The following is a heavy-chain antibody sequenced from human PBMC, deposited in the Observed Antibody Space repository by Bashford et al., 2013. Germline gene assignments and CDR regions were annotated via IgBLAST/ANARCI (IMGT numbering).Heavy chain of an antibody. Sequence: WVRQAPGQGLEWMGWIDPNSGGTYYAQKFQGRVTMTRDTSISTVYMELSSLSSDDTAVYYCLRGGYRYACDYWGQGTLVTVSS. CDR3: LRGGYRYACDY. V-gene: IGHV1-2*02. J-gene: IGHJ4*02. CDR2: IDPNSGGT. D-gene: IGHD5-18*01.